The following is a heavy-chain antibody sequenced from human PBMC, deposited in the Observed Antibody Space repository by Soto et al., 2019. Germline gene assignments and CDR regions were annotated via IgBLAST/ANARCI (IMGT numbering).Heavy chain of an antibody. J-gene: IGHJ4*02. V-gene: IGHV1-3*01. CDR2: INAGNGNT. D-gene: IGHD2-21*02. CDR3: ARELQADY. Sequence: QVQLVQSGAEVKKPGASVKVSCKASGYTFTSYAMHWVRQAPGQRLEWMGWINAGNGNTKYSQKFQGRVTITRDTSGRTTYMELSRPETEGTAVEYFARELQADYWGQGTLVTVSS. CDR1: GYTFTSYA.